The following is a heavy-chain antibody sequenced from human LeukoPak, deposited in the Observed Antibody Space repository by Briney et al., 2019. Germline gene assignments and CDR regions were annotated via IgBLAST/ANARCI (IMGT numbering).Heavy chain of an antibody. CDR1: GFTFSSYE. CDR3: ATSSVWGGAFNI. Sequence: GGSLRLSCAASGFTFSSYELTWVRQAPGKGLEWVSYIHSSGSITYYADSVKGRFTVSRDNAKSTLYLQMSSLRAEDTAVYYCATSSVWGGAFNIWGQGTMVTVSS. V-gene: IGHV3-48*03. D-gene: IGHD3-16*01. CDR2: IHSSGSIT. J-gene: IGHJ3*02.